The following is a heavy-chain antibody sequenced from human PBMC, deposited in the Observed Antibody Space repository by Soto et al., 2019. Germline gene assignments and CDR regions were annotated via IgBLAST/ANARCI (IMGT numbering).Heavy chain of an antibody. D-gene: IGHD6-19*01. V-gene: IGHV3-7*03. CDR3: ASVPGSPGYHGLDV. CDR1: GLTFSKYW. CDR2: IKHDGSEK. Sequence: GGSLRLSCAASGLTFSKYWMTWVRQAPGKGLEWVATIKHDGSEKSNLDSVEGRFTISRDNAKNSLSLQMNSLRVEDTAVYFCASVPGSPGYHGLDVWGQGTTVTAP. J-gene: IGHJ6*02.